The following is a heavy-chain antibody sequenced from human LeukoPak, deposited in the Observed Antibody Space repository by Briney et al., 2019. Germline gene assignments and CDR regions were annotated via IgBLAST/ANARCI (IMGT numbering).Heavy chain of an antibody. Sequence: GESLKISCKGSGYSFTSYWIGWVRHMPGKGLDWMGIIYPATSDTRYSPSFQGQVTMSADKSNSTAYLQWSRLKASDTAMYYCARRISYGDYVNWGQGTLVTVST. CDR2: IYPATSDT. CDR1: GYSFTSYW. J-gene: IGHJ4*02. V-gene: IGHV5-51*01. CDR3: ARRISYGDYVN. D-gene: IGHD4-17*01.